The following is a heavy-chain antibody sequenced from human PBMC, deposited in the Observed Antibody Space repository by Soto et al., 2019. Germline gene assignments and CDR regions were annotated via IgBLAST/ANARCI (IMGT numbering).Heavy chain of an antibody. CDR1: GYTFTSYG. CDR3: ARDAAVGLLDY. V-gene: IGHV1-18*01. CDR2: ISAYNGNT. Sequence: QVQLVQSGAEVKKPGASVKVSCKASGYTFTSYGISWVRQAPGQGLEWMGWISAYNGNTNYAQKLQGRATMTTDTSTITANMELWTLRSDDTAVYYCARDAAVGLLDYWGQGTLVTVSS. D-gene: IGHD1-26*01. J-gene: IGHJ4*02.